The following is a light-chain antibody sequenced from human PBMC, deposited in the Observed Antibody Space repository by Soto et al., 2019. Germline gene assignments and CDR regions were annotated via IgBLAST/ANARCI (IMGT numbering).Light chain of an antibody. CDR2: YDN. CDR1: SSNIGNNA. CDR3: ATWDDTLNGRV. V-gene: IGLV1-36*01. Sequence: QSVLTQPPSVSEAPRQRVTISCSGSSSNIGNNAVNWYQQLPGKAPKLLIYYDNQRPSGVPDRFSGSKSGTSASLAISGLQSGDEADYYCATWDDTLNGRVFGGGTKLTVL. J-gene: IGLJ3*02.